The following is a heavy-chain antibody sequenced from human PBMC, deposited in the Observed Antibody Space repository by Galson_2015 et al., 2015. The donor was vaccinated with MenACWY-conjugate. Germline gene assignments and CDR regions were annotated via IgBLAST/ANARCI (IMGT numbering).Heavy chain of an antibody. Sequence: SVKVSCKASGDSFNTYRFNWTRQAPGQGPEWLGGIIPVFHTTDYAQRFQGRLTITADESTSTVYMELSSLRSDDTAIYYCARPGGDYEQRTFFDYWGQGTLVTVSS. CDR3: ARPGGDYEQRTFFDY. CDR1: GDSFNTYR. J-gene: IGHJ4*02. D-gene: IGHD4-17*01. CDR2: IIPVFHTT. V-gene: IGHV1-69*13.